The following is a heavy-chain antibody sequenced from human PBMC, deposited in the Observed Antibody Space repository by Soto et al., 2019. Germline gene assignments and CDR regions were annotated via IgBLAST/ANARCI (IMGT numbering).Heavy chain of an antibody. D-gene: IGHD3-22*01. Sequence: QVQLVESGGGVVQPGRSLRLSCAASEFTFSSYAMHWVRQAPGKGLEWVALIAYHGVNQYYADSVKGRFTISRDNSKNTLWLQMNSLSADDTAVYYCARGADYYDTSGSWTFDNWGQGTVVTVSS. CDR3: ARGADYYDTSGSWTFDN. CDR2: IAYHGVNQ. CDR1: EFTFSSYA. J-gene: IGHJ4*02. V-gene: IGHV3-30-3*01.